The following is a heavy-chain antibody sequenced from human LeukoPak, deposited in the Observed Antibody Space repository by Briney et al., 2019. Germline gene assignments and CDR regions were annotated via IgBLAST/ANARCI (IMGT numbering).Heavy chain of an antibody. D-gene: IGHD2-2*01. CDR2: ISWNSGSI. Sequence: GGSLRLSCAASGLTFDDYAMHWVRQASGKGLEWVSGISWNSGSIGYADSVKGRFTISRDNAKNSLYLQMNSLRAEDTALYYCAKDGGCSSTSCYPAYYYYYMDVWGKGTTVTVSS. CDR1: GLTFDDYA. CDR3: AKDGGCSSTSCYPAYYYYYMDV. V-gene: IGHV3-9*01. J-gene: IGHJ6*03.